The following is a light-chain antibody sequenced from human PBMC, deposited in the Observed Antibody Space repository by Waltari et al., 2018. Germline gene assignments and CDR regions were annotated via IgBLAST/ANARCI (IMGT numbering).Light chain of an antibody. Sequence: EIVFTQSTGTLSLSPGDRATLSCRASQSVSRALPWYQQNPGQAPRLLIYGASNRATGIPDRFSGSGSGTDFSLIISRLEPEDFAVYYCQHYVSLPVTFGQGTKVEIK. CDR2: GAS. CDR1: QSVSRA. J-gene: IGKJ1*01. V-gene: IGKV3-20*01. CDR3: QHYVSLPVT.